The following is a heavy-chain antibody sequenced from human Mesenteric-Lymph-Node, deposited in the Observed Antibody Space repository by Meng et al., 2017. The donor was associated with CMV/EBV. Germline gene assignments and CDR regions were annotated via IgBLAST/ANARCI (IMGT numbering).Heavy chain of an antibody. CDR1: GDSISSFYY. Sequence: PRESGPGQVKPSETLSLTCTVSGDSISSFYYWGWIRQPPGRGLGWIGSVHYTGSTYYSPSLKSRVTVSVDTSKNQFSLRLTSVTAADTAVYYCARPFPSWQSPRLDPFGAWGQGTLVTVSS. D-gene: IGHD6-19*01. CDR3: ARPFPSWQSPRLDPFGA. J-gene: IGHJ5*02. V-gene: IGHV4-39*01. CDR2: VHYTGST.